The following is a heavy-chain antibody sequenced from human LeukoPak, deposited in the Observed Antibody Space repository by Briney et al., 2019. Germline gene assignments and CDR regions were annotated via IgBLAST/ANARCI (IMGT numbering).Heavy chain of an antibody. CDR2: IYYSGIT. D-gene: IGHD4-11*01. J-gene: IGHJ4*02. V-gene: IGHV4-59*08. Sequence: PSETLSLTCTVSDGSISTYFWSWIRQPPGKGLEWIGYIYYSGITNYNPSLKSRVTISVDTSKNQFSLKLSSVTAADTAVYYCARHAPYSNYALDYWGQGTLVIVSS. CDR3: ARHAPYSNYALDY. CDR1: DGSISTYF.